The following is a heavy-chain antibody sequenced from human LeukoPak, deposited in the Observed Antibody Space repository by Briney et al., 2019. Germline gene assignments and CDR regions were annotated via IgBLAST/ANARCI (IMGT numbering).Heavy chain of an antibody. CDR1: GGSISGYY. Sequence: SETLSLTCTVAGGSISGYYWSWIRQAAGKGLEWIGRISGSGSTNHNPSLKSRVTMSVDTSKNQFSLRLSSVTAADTAVYYCARDCTIGTCYRDWGQGTLVTVSS. CDR2: ISGSGST. V-gene: IGHV4-4*07. CDR3: ARDCTIGTCYRD. J-gene: IGHJ4*02. D-gene: IGHD2-8*01.